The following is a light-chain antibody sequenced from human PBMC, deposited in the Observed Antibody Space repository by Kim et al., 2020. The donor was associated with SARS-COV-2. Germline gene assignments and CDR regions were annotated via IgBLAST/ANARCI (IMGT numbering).Light chain of an antibody. CDR2: QDS. Sequence: SYELTQPPSVSVSPGQTASITCSGDKLVDKYACWYQQKPSQSPVLVIYQDSKRPSGITERFSGSNSENTATLTICGTQAMDEADYYCPALDSSTAVFGGGTKVTVL. CDR3: PALDSSTAV. CDR1: KLVDKY. V-gene: IGLV3-1*01. J-gene: IGLJ3*02.